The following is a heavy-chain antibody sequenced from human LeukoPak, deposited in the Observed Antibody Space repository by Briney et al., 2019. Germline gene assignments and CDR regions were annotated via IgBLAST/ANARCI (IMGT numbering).Heavy chain of an antibody. CDR2: FDPEDGET. J-gene: IGHJ5*02. D-gene: IGHD6-6*01. Sequence: ASVKVSCKVSGYTLTELSMHWVRQAPGKGLEWMGGFDPEDGETIYAQKFQGRVTMTEDTSTDTAYMELSSLRSEDTAVYYCATVPYSSSLMWFDPWGQGTLVTVSS. CDR1: GYTLTELS. V-gene: IGHV1-24*01. CDR3: ATVPYSSSLMWFDP.